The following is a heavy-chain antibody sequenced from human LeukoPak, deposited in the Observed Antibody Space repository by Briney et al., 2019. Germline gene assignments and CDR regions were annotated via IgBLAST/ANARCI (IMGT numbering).Heavy chain of an antibody. D-gene: IGHD6-19*01. CDR3: ARAVAGITEYYFDY. J-gene: IGHJ4*02. CDR2: IKQEGSEK. V-gene: IGHV3-7*01. Sequence: GGSLRLSCASSGLTFSSYWMGWARQAPGKGLEWVANIKQEGSEKYYVDSVKGRFTISRDHAKNSLYLQMNSLRAEDTAVYYCARAVAGITEYYFDYWGQGTLVTVSS. CDR1: GLTFSSYW.